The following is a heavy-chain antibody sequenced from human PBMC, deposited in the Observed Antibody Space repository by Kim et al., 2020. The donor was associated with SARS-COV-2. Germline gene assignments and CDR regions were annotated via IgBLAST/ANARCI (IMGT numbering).Heavy chain of an antibody. J-gene: IGHJ6*02. CDR1: GFTVSSNY. D-gene: IGHD3-10*01. V-gene: IGHV3-53*01. CDR3: AREAGSGSYPDYYYGMDV. Sequence: GGSLRLSCAASGFTVSSNYMSWVRQAPGKGLEWVSVIYSGGSTYYADSVKGRFTISRDNSKNTLYLQMNSLRAEDTAVYYCAREAGSGSYPDYYYGMDVWGQGTTVTVSS. CDR2: IYSGGST.